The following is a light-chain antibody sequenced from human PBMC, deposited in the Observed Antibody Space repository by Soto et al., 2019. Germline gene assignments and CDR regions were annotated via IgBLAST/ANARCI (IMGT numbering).Light chain of an antibody. J-gene: IGKJ1*01. CDR2: GAS. CDR1: QSVSRSY. Sequence: EVVLMQSPGTLSLSPGERATLSCRASQSVSRSYLAWYQQKPGQAPRLLIYGASSRATGIPDRFSGSGSGTDFTLTISRLEPEDFAVYYCQQYGSSTWTFGQGTKVEIK. V-gene: IGKV3-20*01. CDR3: QQYGSSTWT.